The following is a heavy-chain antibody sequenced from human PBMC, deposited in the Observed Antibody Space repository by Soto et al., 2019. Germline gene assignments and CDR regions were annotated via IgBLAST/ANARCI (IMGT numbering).Heavy chain of an antibody. CDR3: AHRIVTNNWFDH. V-gene: IGHV2-5*02. CDR2: IYWDDNK. D-gene: IGHD3-22*01. Sequence: QITLKESGPTLVKPTQTLTLTCTFSGFSLSTSGVGVGWIRQPPGKALEWLALIYWDDNKRYSPSLKTRLTITKDTSKNQVVLTMTNMDPVDTATYYCAHRIVTNNWFDHWGQGTLVTVST. CDR1: GFSLSTSGVG. J-gene: IGHJ5*02.